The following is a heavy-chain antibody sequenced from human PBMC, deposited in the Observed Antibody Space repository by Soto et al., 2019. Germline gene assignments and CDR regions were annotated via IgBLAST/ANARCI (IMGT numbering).Heavy chain of an antibody. D-gene: IGHD5-12*01. V-gene: IGHV4-34*01. CDR3: ARGQYRYDDAFDI. Sequence: LSLTCAVYGGSFSGYYWSWIRQPPGKGLEWIGEINHSGSTNYNPSLKSRVTISVDTSKNQFSLKLSSVTAADTAVYYCARGQYRYDDAFDIWGQGTMVTVSS. CDR1: GGSFSGYY. J-gene: IGHJ3*02. CDR2: INHSGST.